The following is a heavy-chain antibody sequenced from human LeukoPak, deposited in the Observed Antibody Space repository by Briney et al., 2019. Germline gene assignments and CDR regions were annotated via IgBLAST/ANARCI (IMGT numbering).Heavy chain of an antibody. J-gene: IGHJ4*02. V-gene: IGHV1-18*01. CDR1: GYTFSNYD. D-gene: IGHD6-19*01. CDR2: ISGYNGNT. Sequence: ASVKVTCKASGYTFSNYDISWVRQAPGQGLEWMGWISGYNGNTNYAQKLQGRVTMTTDTSTSTAYMELRSLRSDDTAVYYCVRAETSGWFYFDDCGQGTLVTVSS. CDR3: VRAETSGWFYFDD.